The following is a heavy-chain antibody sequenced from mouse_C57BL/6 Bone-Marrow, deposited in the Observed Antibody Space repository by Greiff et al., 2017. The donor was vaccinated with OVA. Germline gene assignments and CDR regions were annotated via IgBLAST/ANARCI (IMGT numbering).Heavy chain of an antibody. CDR3: AREGIYFDY. D-gene: IGHD1-1*01. CDR1: GYTFTSYW. J-gene: IGHJ2*01. CDR2: IDPSDSYT. V-gene: IGHV1-50*01. Sequence: QQPGTELVKPGASLKLSCKASGYTFTSYWMQWVKQRPGQGLEWIGEIDPSDSYTNYTQKFKGKATLTVATSSSTAYMQLSSMTSDDAAVYYCAREGIYFDYWGQGTTLTVSS.